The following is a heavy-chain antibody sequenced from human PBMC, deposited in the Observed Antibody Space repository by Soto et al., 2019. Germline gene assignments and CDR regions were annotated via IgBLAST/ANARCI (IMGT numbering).Heavy chain of an antibody. V-gene: IGHV3-15*07. Sequence: GGSLRLSCAASGFTFSNAWMNWVRQAPGKGLEWVGRIKSKTDGGTTDYAAPVKGRFTTSRDDSKNTLYLQMNSLKTDDTAVYYCGSLVPAAIDYWGQGTLVTVSS. CDR2: IKSKTDGGTT. D-gene: IGHD2-2*01. J-gene: IGHJ4*02. CDR3: GSLVPAAIDY. CDR1: GFTFSNAW.